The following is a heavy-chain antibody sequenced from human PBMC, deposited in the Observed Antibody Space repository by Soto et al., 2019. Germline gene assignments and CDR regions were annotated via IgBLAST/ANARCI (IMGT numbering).Heavy chain of an antibody. CDR2: ISGSSDVA. CDR3: AKYSGSFPVYNGLSV. J-gene: IGHJ6*02. CDR1: GFPFSTTA. Sequence: EVRLLESGGGLVQPGGSLRLSCAASGFPFSTTAMNWVRQAPGKGLEWVSLISGSSDVAYYAESVKGRFTSSRDNSKNVLYLQMKSLRVEETAVYYCAKYSGSFPVYNGLSVWGQGTTVIVSS. D-gene: IGHD1-26*01. V-gene: IGHV3-23*01.